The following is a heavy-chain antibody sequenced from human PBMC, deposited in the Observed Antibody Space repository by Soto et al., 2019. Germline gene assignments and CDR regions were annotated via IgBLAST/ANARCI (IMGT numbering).Heavy chain of an antibody. CDR3: ARGGQWLSTFFDY. D-gene: IGHD6-19*01. J-gene: IGHJ4*02. Sequence: LSLTCAVSGGSISSSNWWSWVRQPPGKGLEWIGEIYHSGSTNYNPSLKSRVTISVDKSKNQFSLKLSSVTAAVTAVYYCARGGQWLSTFFDYWGQGTLVTVSS. CDR1: GGSISSSNW. V-gene: IGHV4-4*02. CDR2: IYHSGST.